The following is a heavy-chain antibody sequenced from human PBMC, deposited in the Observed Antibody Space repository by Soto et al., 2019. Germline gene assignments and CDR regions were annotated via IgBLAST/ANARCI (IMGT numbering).Heavy chain of an antibody. CDR2: IYYSGST. CDR3: ARHFSSGYDYYYYYYMDV. J-gene: IGHJ6*03. D-gene: IGHD5-12*01. CDR1: GGSISSYY. Sequence: SETLSLTCTVSGGSISSYYWSWIRQPPGKGPEWIGYIYYSGSTNYNPSLKSRVTISVDTSKNQFSLKLSSVTAADTAVYYCARHFSSGYDYYYYYYMDVWGKGTTVTVSS. V-gene: IGHV4-59*08.